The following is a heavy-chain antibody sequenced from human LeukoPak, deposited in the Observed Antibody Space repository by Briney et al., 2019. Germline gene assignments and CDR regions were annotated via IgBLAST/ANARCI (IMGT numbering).Heavy chain of an antibody. CDR3: ARDQNYYGSGSQNYYYYYYMDV. Sequence: GGSLRLSCEASGFIFDDYALHWVRQAPGKGLEWVSYISSSSSTIYYADSVRGRFTISRDNGKNSLYLQMNSLRAEDTAVYYCARDQNYYGSGSQNYYYYYYMDVWGKGTTVTVSS. CDR1: GFIFDDYA. CDR2: ISSSSSTI. D-gene: IGHD3-10*01. J-gene: IGHJ6*03. V-gene: IGHV3-48*01.